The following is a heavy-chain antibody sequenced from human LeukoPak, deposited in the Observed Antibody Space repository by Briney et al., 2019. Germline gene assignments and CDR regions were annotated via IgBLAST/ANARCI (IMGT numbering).Heavy chain of an antibody. J-gene: IGHJ4*02. D-gene: IGHD6-19*01. Sequence: NHGESLKISCKGSGYSFTNYWIGWVRQMPGKGLVWMGIIYPGDSHTRYSPSFQGQVTISADKSISTAYLQWSSLKASDTAMYYCASFRAVAGLGFDYWGQGTLVTVSS. CDR1: GYSFTNYW. CDR3: ASFRAVAGLGFDY. V-gene: IGHV5-51*01. CDR2: IYPGDSHT.